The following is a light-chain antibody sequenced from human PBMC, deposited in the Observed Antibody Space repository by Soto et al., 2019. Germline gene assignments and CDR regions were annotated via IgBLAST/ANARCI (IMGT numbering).Light chain of an antibody. Sequence: QSALTQPASVSGSPGQSITISCTGTSSDVGAYNFVSWYQQHPGKVPKLMIFYVSSRPSGGSDRFSGSKSGNTASLTISGLQAEDEGDYYCSSYTRSSTHVFGSGTKLTVL. CDR1: SSDVGAYNF. V-gene: IGLV2-14*03. CDR3: SSYTRSSTHV. CDR2: YVS. J-gene: IGLJ1*01.